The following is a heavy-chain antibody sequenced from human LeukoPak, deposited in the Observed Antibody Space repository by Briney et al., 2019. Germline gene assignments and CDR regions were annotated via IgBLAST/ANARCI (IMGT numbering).Heavy chain of an antibody. CDR2: IIPNSGGS. CDR3: ARDLSGGVAGYFDY. J-gene: IGHJ4*02. D-gene: IGHD6-19*01. Sequence: ASVKVSCKASGYTFTGYFMHWVRQAPGQGLEWMGRIIPNSGGSNFAQNFQGRVTMTRDTSINTAYMELTRLRSDDTAVYYCARDLSGGVAGYFDYWGQGTLVTVSS. CDR1: GYTFTGYF. V-gene: IGHV1-2*06.